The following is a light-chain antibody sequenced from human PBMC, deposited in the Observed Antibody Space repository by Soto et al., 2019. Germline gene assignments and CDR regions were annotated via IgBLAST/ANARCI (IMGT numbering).Light chain of an antibody. V-gene: IGLV1-44*01. CDR3: AAWDDSLNGRV. J-gene: IGLJ2*01. CDR1: SSNIRSNT. Sequence: QSVLTQAPSASGTPGQRVTISCSGSSSNIRSNTVNWYQQLPGTAPKLLIYSNNQRPSGVPDRFSGSKSGTSASLAISGLQSEDEADYYCAAWDDSLNGRVFGGGTKVTVL. CDR2: SNN.